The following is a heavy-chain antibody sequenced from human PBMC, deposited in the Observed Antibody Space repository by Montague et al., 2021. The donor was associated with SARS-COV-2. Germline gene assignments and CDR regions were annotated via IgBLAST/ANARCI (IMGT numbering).Heavy chain of an antibody. CDR3: VRDTMTADAFDI. Sequence: ETLSLTCTVSGASVGSSDWGWIRQSPRQGLEWIGYSYSVWSTDYNPSYKSRATISRDTSKNQSSLKVRPVIAADTAVYYCVRDTMTADAFDIWGQGTMVTVSS. D-gene: IGHD5-18*01. CDR1: GASVGSSD. J-gene: IGHJ3*02. CDR2: SYSVWST. V-gene: IGHV4-59*02.